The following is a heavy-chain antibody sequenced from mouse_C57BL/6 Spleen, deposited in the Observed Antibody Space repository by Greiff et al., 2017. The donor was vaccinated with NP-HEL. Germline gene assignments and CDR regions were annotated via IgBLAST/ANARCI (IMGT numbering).Heavy chain of an antibody. D-gene: IGHD3-3*01. V-gene: IGHV5-17*01. Sequence: EVKLMESGGGLVKPGGSLKLSCAASGFTFSDYGMHWVRQAPEKGLEWVAYISSGSSTIYYADTVKGRFTISRDNAKNTLFLQMTRLRSEDTAMEDYARLGQEIDYWGQGTTLTVSS. CDR1: GFTFSDYG. CDR3: ARLGQEIDY. CDR2: ISSGSSTI. J-gene: IGHJ2*01.